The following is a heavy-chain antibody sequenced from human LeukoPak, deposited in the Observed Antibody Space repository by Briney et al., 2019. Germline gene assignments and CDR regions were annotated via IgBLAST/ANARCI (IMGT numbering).Heavy chain of an antibody. V-gene: IGHV3-30-3*01. J-gene: IGHJ4*02. CDR3: AKDPGYSSGWYDVDY. CDR1: GFTFSSYA. CDR2: ISYDGSNK. D-gene: IGHD6-19*01. Sequence: PGGSLRLSCAASGFTFSSYAMPWVRQAPGKGLEWVAVISYDGSNKYYADSVKGRFTISRDNSKNTLYLQMNSLRAEDTAVYYCAKDPGYSSGWYDVDYWGQGTLVTVSS.